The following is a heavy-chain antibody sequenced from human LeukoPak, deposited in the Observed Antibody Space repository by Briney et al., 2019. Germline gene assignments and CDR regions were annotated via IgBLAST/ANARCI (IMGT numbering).Heavy chain of an antibody. J-gene: IGHJ4*02. CDR2: IFDSGST. CDR1: GGSISTYY. V-gene: IGHV4-59*08. CDR3: ARHPGAWYYFDY. Sequence: SETLSLTCTVSGGSISTYYWSWIRQPPGKGLEWIGYIFDSGSTNYNPSLKSRVTISVDTSKNRFSLNLNSVTAADTAVYYCARHPGAWYYFDYWGQGTLVTVSS. D-gene: IGHD2-8*02.